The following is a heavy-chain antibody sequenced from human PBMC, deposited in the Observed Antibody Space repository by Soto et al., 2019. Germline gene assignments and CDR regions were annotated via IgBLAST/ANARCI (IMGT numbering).Heavy chain of an antibody. CDR3: AKEIGRIGPGYSSRAFDY. CDR1: GFTFSSYG. J-gene: IGHJ4*02. V-gene: IGHV3-30*18. D-gene: IGHD6-13*01. Sequence: QVQLVESGGGVVQPGRSLRLSCAASGFTFSSYGMHWVRQAPGKGLEWVAVISYDGSNKYYADSVKGRFTISRDNSKNTLYLQMNSLRAEDTAVYYCAKEIGRIGPGYSSRAFDYWGQGTLVTVSS. CDR2: ISYDGSNK.